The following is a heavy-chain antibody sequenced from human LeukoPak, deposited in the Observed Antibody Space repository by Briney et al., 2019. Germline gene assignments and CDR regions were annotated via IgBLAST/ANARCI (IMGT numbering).Heavy chain of an antibody. V-gene: IGHV4-34*01. Sequence: PSETLSLTCSVQGGSLSGAYWTWIRQPPGKGLEWIGEINHTGSTNYNPSLKSRVTMSADTPKNQFSLNLTSVTAAETAVYYCARGPVRLARPFDYWGQGTLVTVSS. CDR2: INHTGST. CDR3: ARGPVRLARPFDY. J-gene: IGHJ4*02. CDR1: GGSLSGAY. D-gene: IGHD3-9*01.